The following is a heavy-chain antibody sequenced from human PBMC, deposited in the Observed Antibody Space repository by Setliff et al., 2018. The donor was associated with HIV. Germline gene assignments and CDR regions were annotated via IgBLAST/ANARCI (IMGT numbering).Heavy chain of an antibody. Sequence: ASVKVSCKASGGTFSSYVISWVRQAPGQGPEWMGGIIPMYGVANYAQKFQGRVTITTDESTSTAYMELRNLKFGDTATYYCARVVLAPGPPYFDYWGQGTLVTVSS. CDR2: IIPMYGVA. CDR1: GGTFSSYV. D-gene: IGHD3-16*01. J-gene: IGHJ4*02. CDR3: ARVVLAPGPPYFDY. V-gene: IGHV1-69*05.